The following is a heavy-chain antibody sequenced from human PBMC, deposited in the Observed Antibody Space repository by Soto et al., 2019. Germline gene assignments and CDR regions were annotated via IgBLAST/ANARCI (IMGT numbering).Heavy chain of an antibody. CDR3: ARDGYDCSGGSCSDDAFDI. CDR2: IIPIFGTA. CDR1: GGTFSSYA. V-gene: IGHV1-69*12. D-gene: IGHD2-15*01. Sequence: QVQLVQSGAEVKKPGSSVKVSCKASGGTFSSYAISWVRQAPGQGLEWMGGIIPIFGTANYAQKFQGRVTITADESTSTAYMELSSLSSEDTAVYYCARDGYDCSGGSCSDDAFDIWGQGTMVTVSS. J-gene: IGHJ3*02.